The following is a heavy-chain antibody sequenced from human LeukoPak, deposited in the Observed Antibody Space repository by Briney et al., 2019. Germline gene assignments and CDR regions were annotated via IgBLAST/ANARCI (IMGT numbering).Heavy chain of an antibody. CDR3: ANYPGADSDIYKVFEY. D-gene: IGHD3-10*01. CDR1: GFTFSDYY. CDR2: ISGSGSVT. V-gene: IGHV3-11*06. Sequence: GGSLRLSCAISGFTFSDYYMSWIRQAPGKGPEWVSYISGSGSVTNYAASVRGRFTISRDNAKSSLYLQMNSLRAEDTAVYYCANYPGADSDIYKVFEYWGQGTLVTVSS. J-gene: IGHJ4*02.